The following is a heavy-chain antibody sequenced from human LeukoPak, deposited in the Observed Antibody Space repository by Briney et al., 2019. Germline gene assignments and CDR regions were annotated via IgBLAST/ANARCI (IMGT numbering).Heavy chain of an antibody. CDR3: AREDSRGVIDY. CDR1: GFTFSSYS. J-gene: IGHJ4*02. D-gene: IGHD3-10*01. V-gene: IGHV3-21*01. CDR2: ISSSSSYI. Sequence: GGSLRLSCAASGFTFSSYSMNWVRQAPGKGLEWVSSISSSSSYIYYADSVKGRFTISRDNAKNSLYLQMNSLRAEDTAVYYCAREDSRGVIDYWGQGTLVTVSS.